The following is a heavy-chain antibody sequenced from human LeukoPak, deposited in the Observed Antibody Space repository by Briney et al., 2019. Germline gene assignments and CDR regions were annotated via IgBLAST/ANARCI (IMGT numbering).Heavy chain of an antibody. CDR3: ATQFSTVTTPYAGY. CDR2: INHSGST. D-gene: IGHD4-17*01. J-gene: IGHJ4*02. V-gene: IGHV4-34*01. Sequence: PSETLSLTCAVYGGSFSGYYWSWIRQPPGKGLEWIGEINHSGSTNYNPSLKSRVTISVDTSKNQFSLKLSSVTAADTAVYYCATQFSTVTTPYAGYWGQGTLVTVSS. CDR1: GGSFSGYY.